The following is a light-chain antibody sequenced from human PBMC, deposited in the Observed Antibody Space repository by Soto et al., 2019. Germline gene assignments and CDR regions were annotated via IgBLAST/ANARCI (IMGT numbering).Light chain of an antibody. Sequence: EFVLTQSPGTLSFSPGARATLSCRASQTVRNNYLAWYQQKPGQAPRLLIYGASTRATGIPARFSGSVSGTEGTITLSSLQSEDGEVYDCQQYNDWPRTFGQGTKVEIK. CDR2: GAS. J-gene: IGKJ1*01. CDR3: QQYNDWPRT. CDR1: QTVRNN. V-gene: IGKV3-15*01.